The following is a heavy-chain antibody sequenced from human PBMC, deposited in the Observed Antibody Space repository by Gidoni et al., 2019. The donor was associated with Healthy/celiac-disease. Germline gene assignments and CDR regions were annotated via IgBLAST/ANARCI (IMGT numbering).Heavy chain of an antibody. CDR1: GGTFSSYA. V-gene: IGHV1-69*01. CDR2: ILPICGTA. CDR3: ASGNLWELLDY. Sequence: QVQLVQSGAEVKKPGSSVKVSCKSSGGTFSSYAISWVRQAPGQGLEWMGGILPICGTANYAQKVQGRVTNTADESKRTAYMELSSLRSEDTAVYYCASGNLWELLDYWGQGTLVTVSS. D-gene: IGHD1-26*01. J-gene: IGHJ4*02.